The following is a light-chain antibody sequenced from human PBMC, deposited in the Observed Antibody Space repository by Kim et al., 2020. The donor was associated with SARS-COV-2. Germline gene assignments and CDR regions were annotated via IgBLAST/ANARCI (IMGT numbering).Light chain of an antibody. CDR1: NIGSKS. J-gene: IGLJ1*01. Sequence: PGKTARITCGGNNIGSKSVYWYQQKPGQAPVLVIYYDSDRPSGIPERFSGSNSGNTATLTISRVEAGDEADYYCQVWDSSSDHRYVFGTGTKVTVL. V-gene: IGLV3-21*04. CDR2: YDS. CDR3: QVWDSSSDHRYV.